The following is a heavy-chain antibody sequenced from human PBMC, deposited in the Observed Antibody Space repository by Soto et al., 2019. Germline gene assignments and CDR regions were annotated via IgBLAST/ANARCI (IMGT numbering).Heavy chain of an antibody. CDR1: GGSISSDSYY. CDR3: ARPGSSSGWYYFDY. D-gene: IGHD6-19*01. CDR2: ISYSGST. J-gene: IGHJ4*02. V-gene: IGHV4-39*01. Sequence: QLQLQESGPGLVKPSETLSLTCTVSGGSISSDSYYWGWVRQPPGKGLEWIGSISYSGSTYYNLSLKSRVARSVDTSKNQFSLKLSSVTATDTAVYYCARPGSSSGWYYFDYWGQGTLVTVSS.